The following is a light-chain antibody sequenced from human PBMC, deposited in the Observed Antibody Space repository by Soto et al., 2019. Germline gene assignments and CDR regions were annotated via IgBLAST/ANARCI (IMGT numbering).Light chain of an antibody. CDR1: QGISSY. V-gene: IGKV1-8*01. CDR2: AAS. J-gene: IGKJ5*01. Sequence: AIRMTQSPSSFAASTGDRVTSACRASQGISSYLAWYQQKPGKAPKLLIYAASTLQSGVPSRFSGSGSGTDFTLTISCLQSEDFATYYCQQYYSYPINFGQGTRLEIK. CDR3: QQYYSYPIN.